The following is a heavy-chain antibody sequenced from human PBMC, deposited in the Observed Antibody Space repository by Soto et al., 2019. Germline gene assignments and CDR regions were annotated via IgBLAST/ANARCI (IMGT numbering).Heavy chain of an antibody. CDR1: GGTFSSYA. Sequence: QVQLVQSWAEAKKPGSSVKVSCKASGGTFSSYAISWVRQAPGQGLEWMGGIIPIFGTANYAQTFQGRDTITADEATSTAYMELSSLRSEDTAVYYCASAPRLAYCGGECYGQFDYWGQGTLVTVSS. CDR2: IIPIFGTA. D-gene: IGHD2-21*01. J-gene: IGHJ4*02. V-gene: IGHV1-69*01. CDR3: ASAPRLAYCGGECYGQFDY.